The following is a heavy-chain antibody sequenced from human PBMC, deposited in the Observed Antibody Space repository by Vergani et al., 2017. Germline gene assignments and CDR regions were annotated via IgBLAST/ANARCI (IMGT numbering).Heavy chain of an antibody. CDR2: IKSDGSIT. J-gene: IGHJ5*01. Sequence: EVQLVESGGVVVQPGGSLRLSCAASGFTFDDYTMHWVRQAPGKGLLWVSRIKSDGSITAYADSVKGRFTISRDNAQNTLYLQMNSLRVEDTGVYYCARARCIETCYMSNWLDSWGQGTLVTVSS. CDR3: ARARCIETCYMSNWLDS. CDR1: GFTFDDYT. V-gene: IGHV3-74*03. D-gene: IGHD3-9*01.